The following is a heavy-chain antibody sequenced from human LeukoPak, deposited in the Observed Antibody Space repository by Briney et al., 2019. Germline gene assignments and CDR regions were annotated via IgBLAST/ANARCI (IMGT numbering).Heavy chain of an antibody. V-gene: IGHV1-69*06. CDR3: ARDPFGFGIDY. D-gene: IGHD3-10*01. J-gene: IGHJ4*02. Sequence: AASVKVSCKASGGTFSSYAISWVRQAPGQGREWMGGIIPIFGTANYAQKFQGRVTITADKSTSTAYMELSSLRSEDTAVYYCARDPFGFGIDYWGQGTLVTVSS. CDR2: IIPIFGTA. CDR1: GGTFSSYA.